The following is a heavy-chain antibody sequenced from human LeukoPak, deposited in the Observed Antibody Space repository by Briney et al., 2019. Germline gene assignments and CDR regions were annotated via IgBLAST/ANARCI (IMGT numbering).Heavy chain of an antibody. CDR1: GGSISSYY. J-gene: IGHJ4*02. CDR3: ARARIAVALFDY. CDR2: IYYSGST. D-gene: IGHD6-19*01. Sequence: KPSETLSLTCTVSGGSISSYYWSWIRQPPGKGLEWIGYIYYSGSTNYNPSLKSRVTISVDTSKNQFSLKLSSVTAADTAVYYCARARIAVALFDYWGQGTLVTVSS. V-gene: IGHV4-59*01.